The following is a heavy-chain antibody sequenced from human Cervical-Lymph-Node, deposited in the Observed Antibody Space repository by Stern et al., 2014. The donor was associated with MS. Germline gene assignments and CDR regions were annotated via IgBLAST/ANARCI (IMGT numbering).Heavy chain of an antibody. D-gene: IGHD6-19*01. V-gene: IGHV3-23*04. CDR3: AKEGILVASFDY. Sequence: EDQLVESGGSLVQPGGSLRLSCAASGFTFSSYAMSWVRQPPGKGLEWVSAISGSGDSTYYADSVKGRFTISRDNSKNTLYLQMNSLRADDTAVYYCAKEGILVASFDYWGQGTLVTVSS. CDR1: GFTFSSYA. CDR2: ISGSGDST. J-gene: IGHJ4*02.